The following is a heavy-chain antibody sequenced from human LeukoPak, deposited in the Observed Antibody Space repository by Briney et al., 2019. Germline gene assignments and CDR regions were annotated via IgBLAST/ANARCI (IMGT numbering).Heavy chain of an antibody. CDR3: ARARIVVVPAATPEYYYGMDV. CDR1: GGSIMSFY. CDR2: IHTSGST. Sequence: SETLSLTCTVSGGSIMSFYWSWIRQPAGKGLEWIGRIHTSGSTNYNPSLKSRVTISVDTSKNQFSLKLSSVTAADTAVYYCARARIVVVPAATPEYYYGMDVWGQGTTVTVSS. D-gene: IGHD2-2*01. V-gene: IGHV4-4*07. J-gene: IGHJ6*02.